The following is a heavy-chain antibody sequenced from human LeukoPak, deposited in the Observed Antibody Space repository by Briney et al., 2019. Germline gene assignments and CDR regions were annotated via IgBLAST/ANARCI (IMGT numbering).Heavy chain of an antibody. D-gene: IGHD5-12*01. J-gene: IGHJ4*02. Sequence: SETLSLTCTVSGASISSSNYYWGWVRQSPGKGLEWIGNIYSSGNTYYNASLKSRVTMYIDTSKNQFSLKLSSVTAADTAMYYCAKSNGYGLIDYWGQGALVTVSS. CDR2: IYSSGNT. V-gene: IGHV4-39*01. CDR1: GASISSSNYY. CDR3: AKSNGYGLIDY.